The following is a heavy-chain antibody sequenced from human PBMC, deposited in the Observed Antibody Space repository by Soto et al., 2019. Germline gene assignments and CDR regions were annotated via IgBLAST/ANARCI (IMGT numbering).Heavy chain of an antibody. D-gene: IGHD2-15*01. CDR2: ISAYNGNT. CDR1: GYTFTSYG. V-gene: IGHV1-18*01. CDR3: ARDQVVVVAATRNDAFDI. Sequence: ASVKVSXKASGYTFTSYGISWVRQAPGQGLEWMGWISAYNGNTNYAQKLQGRVTMTTDTSTSTAYMELRSLRSDDTAVYYCARDQVVVVAATRNDAFDIWGQGTMVTVSS. J-gene: IGHJ3*02.